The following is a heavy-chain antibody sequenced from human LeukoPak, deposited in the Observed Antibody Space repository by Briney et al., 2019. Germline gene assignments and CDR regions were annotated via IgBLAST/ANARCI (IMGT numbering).Heavy chain of an antibody. CDR3: ASGDTTGYSGDAFNI. J-gene: IGHJ3*02. D-gene: IGHD3-22*01. V-gene: IGHV3-33*03. CDR2: IWYDGSNK. CDR1: GFTFSRYG. Sequence: GRSLRLSCVASGFTFSRYGMHWVRQAPGKGLEWVAIIWYDGSNKYYADSVKGRFTISRDTFKNTLYLQMDSLRAEDTAVYYCASGDTTGYSGDAFNIWGQGTMVTVSS.